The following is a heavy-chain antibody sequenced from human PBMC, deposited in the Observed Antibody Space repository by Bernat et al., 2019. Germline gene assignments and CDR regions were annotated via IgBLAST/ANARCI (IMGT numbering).Heavy chain of an antibody. Sequence: QMQLVESGGGVVQPGRSLRLSCEASGFAFSNFGIHWVRQAPGKGLEWVAFISYDGTKTFYADPVKGRFTISRDNSRNMLDLQMNSLRVEDTAVYFCATDYDFLTGANGGFDFWGQGTLVTVSS. D-gene: IGHD3-9*01. CDR1: GFAFSNFG. CDR3: ATDYDFLTGANGGFDF. J-gene: IGHJ4*02. V-gene: IGHV3-33*01. CDR2: ISYDGTKT.